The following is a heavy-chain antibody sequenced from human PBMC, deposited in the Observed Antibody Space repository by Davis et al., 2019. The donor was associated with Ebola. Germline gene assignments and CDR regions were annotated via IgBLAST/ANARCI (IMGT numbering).Heavy chain of an antibody. V-gene: IGHV3-30-3*02. CDR3: AKIGVRHSSDY. J-gene: IGHJ4*02. CDR1: FTFSNTI. CDR2: MSFDGFSK. Sequence: PGGSLRLSCSFTFSNTIIHWVRQAPGEGLEWVAAMSFDGFSKYYAKSVRGRFTISRDMSEATVSLQMNSLRVEDTAVYYCAKIGVRHSSDYWGQGTLVTVSS. D-gene: IGHD3-10*01.